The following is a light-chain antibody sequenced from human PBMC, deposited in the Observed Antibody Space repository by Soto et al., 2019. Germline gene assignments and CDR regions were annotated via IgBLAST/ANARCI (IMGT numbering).Light chain of an antibody. CDR2: GAS. V-gene: IGKV3-20*01. CDR3: HQYDTSPQA. J-gene: IGKJ1*01. CDR1: QRIRSSE. Sequence: PGESPPRTPSASQRIRSSELACDQQIPGLAPGLLIYGASTRASGIPDGFSGSGSGTDFNLTVNSLPPDDFAVYYCHQYDTSPQAFGQGTKVDIK.